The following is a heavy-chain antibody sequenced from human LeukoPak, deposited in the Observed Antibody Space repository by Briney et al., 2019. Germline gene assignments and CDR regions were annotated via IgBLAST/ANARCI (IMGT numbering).Heavy chain of an antibody. V-gene: IGHV3-74*01. CDR2: INSDGSST. D-gene: IGHD3-22*01. Sequence: GGSLRLSCAASGFTFSSYWMHWVRQGPGKGLVWVSRINSDGSSTSYADSVRGRFTISRDNAKNTLYLQMNSLRAEDTAVYYCAKDLEIVVVTPFDYWGQGTLVTVSS. CDR1: GFTFSSYW. J-gene: IGHJ4*02. CDR3: AKDLEIVVVTPFDY.